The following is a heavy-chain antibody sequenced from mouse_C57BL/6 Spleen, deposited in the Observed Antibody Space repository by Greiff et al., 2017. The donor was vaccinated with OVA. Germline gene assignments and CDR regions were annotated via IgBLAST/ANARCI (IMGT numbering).Heavy chain of an antibody. V-gene: IGHV5-16*01. CDR2: INYDGSST. D-gene: IGHD2-5*01. J-gene: IGHJ2*01. CDR3: ARVGYSNYLYYFDY. CDR1: GFTFSDYY. Sequence: EVQLVESEGGLVQPGSSMKLSCTASGFTFSDYYMAWVRQVPEKGLEWVANINYDGSSTYYLDSLKSRFIISRDNAKNILYLQMSSLKSEDTATYYCARVGYSNYLYYFDYWGQGTTLTVSS.